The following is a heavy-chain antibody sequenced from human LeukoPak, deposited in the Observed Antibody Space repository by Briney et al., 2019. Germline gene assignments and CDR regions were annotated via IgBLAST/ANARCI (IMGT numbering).Heavy chain of an antibody. J-gene: IGHJ4*02. Sequence: SETLFLTCTVSGGSISSYYWSWIRQPPGKGLEWIGEIYHSGSTNYNPSLKSRVTISVDKSKNQFSLKLSSVTAADTAVYYCAREKLERRFIYFDYWGQGTLVTVSS. V-gene: IGHV4-59*12. CDR3: AREKLERRFIYFDY. CDR2: IYHSGST. D-gene: IGHD1-1*01. CDR1: GGSISSYY.